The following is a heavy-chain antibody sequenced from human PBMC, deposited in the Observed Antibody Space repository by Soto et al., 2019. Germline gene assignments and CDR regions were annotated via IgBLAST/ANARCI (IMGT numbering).Heavy chain of an antibody. J-gene: IGHJ4*02. CDR1: GDSISSPNW. CDR2: MFASGSS. Sequence: SETLSLTCAVSGDSISSPNWWSWSRQSPGKGLELIGEMFASGSSNYNPSLDGRVTISLDTSKNHFSLKLTSLTAADTAIYYCAREGFDHRPDYWGQGIPVTVSS. CDR3: AREGFDHRPDY. V-gene: IGHV4-4*02.